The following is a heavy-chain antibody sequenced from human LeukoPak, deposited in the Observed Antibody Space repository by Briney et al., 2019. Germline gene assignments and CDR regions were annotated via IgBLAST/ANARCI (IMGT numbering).Heavy chain of an antibody. CDR1: GFTLSSYT. Sequence: GGSLRLSCAATGFTLSSYTVNWVRQAPGKGLEWVASINHNGNVNYYVDSVKGRFTISRDNAKNSLYLQMSNLRAEDTAVYFCARGGGLDVWGQGATVTVSS. J-gene: IGHJ6*02. CDR2: INHNGNVN. CDR3: ARGGGLDV. D-gene: IGHD3-16*01. V-gene: IGHV3-7*03.